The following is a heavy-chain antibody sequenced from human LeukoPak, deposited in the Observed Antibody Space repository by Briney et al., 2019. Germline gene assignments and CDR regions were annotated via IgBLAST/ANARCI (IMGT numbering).Heavy chain of an antibody. CDR2: IYRSGST. D-gene: IGHD1-14*01. V-gene: IGHV4-4*02. CDR3: ARHGPLLVTTGAFDI. Sequence: SGTLSLTCAVSGGSINSNNWWSWVRQPPGKGLEWIGEIYRSGSTNYNPSLKSRVTISVDTSKNQFSLKLSSVTAADTAVYYCARHGPLLVTTGAFDIWGQGTMVTVSS. CDR1: GGSINSNNW. J-gene: IGHJ3*02.